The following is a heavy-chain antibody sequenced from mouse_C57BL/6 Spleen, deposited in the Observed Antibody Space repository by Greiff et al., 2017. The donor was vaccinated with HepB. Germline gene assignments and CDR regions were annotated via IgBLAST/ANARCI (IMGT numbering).Heavy chain of an antibody. Sequence: QVQLQQSGAELVKPGASVKMSCKASGYTFTSYWITWVKQRPGQGLEWIGDIYPGSGSTNYNEKFKSKATLTVDTSSSTAYMQLSSLTSEDSAVYYCARDAQTGTGAMDYWGQGTSVTVSS. CDR2: IYPGSGST. J-gene: IGHJ4*01. CDR1: GYTFTSYW. CDR3: ARDAQTGTGAMDY. V-gene: IGHV1-55*01. D-gene: IGHD4-1*01.